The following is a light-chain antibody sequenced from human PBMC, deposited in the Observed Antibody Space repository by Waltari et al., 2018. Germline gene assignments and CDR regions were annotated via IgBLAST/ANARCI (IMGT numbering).Light chain of an antibody. CDR2: GIN. Sequence: QSVLTQPPSVSVAPGQRVTISCTCSCSNIRAGHAVHWYQQLPGKAPTLLIYGINTRPPGVPDRFFGSKSGTSASLAIPGLQPEDEADYYCQSYDTSLGVVFGGGTKLTVL. J-gene: IGLJ2*01. V-gene: IGLV1-40*01. CDR3: QSYDTSLGVV. CDR1: CSNIRAGHA.